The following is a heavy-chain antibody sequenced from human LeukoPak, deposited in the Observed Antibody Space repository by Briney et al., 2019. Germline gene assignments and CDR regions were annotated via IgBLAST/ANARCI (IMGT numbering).Heavy chain of an antibody. V-gene: IGHV1-2*02. D-gene: IGHD3-22*01. CDR1: GYIFTGYH. CDR3: AKDVYWYDSSGYAVDY. J-gene: IGHJ4*02. Sequence: ASVKVSCKASGYIFTGYHMHWVRQAPGQGLEWMGWINPNTGGTYYAQNFQGRVTMTRDTSFSTAYMELSRLASDGTAIYYCAKDVYWYDSSGYAVDYWGQGILVTVSS. CDR2: INPNTGGT.